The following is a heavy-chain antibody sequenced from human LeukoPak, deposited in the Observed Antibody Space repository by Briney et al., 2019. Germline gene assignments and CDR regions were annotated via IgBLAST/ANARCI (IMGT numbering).Heavy chain of an antibody. CDR3: ARDPSGVATAVNWFDP. Sequence: PGGSLRLSCAASGFTFSSFSMNWVRQAPGKGLEWVSSISGSSSYIYYADSVKGRFTISRDNAKNSLYLQMSSLIAEDTAVYYCARDPSGVATAVNWFDPWGQGTLVTVSS. CDR1: GFTFSSFS. D-gene: IGHD6-13*01. CDR2: ISGSSSYI. J-gene: IGHJ5*02. V-gene: IGHV3-21*01.